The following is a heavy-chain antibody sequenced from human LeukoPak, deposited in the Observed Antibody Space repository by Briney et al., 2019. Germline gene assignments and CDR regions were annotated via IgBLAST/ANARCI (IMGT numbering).Heavy chain of an antibody. V-gene: IGHV3-66*02. D-gene: IGHD5/OR15-5a*01. CDR3: ARRDRVWTFDY. CDR2: IYSGGST. J-gene: IGHJ4*02. CDR1: GFTVSSNY. Sequence: GGSLRLSCAASGFTVSSNYMSWVRQAPGKGLEWVSVIYSGGSTYYADSVKGRFTISRDTSKNTLYLKMNSLRAEDTAVYYCARRDRVWTFDYWGQGTLVTVSS.